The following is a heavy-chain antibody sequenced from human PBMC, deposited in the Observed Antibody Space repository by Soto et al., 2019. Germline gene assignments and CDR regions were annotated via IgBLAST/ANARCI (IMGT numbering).Heavy chain of an antibody. J-gene: IGHJ6*02. D-gene: IGHD3-9*01. V-gene: IGHV1-46*01. CDR3: ARDPDPTYYDILTGPYYYYGMDV. CDR1: GYTFTSYY. CDR2: INPSGGST. Sequence: ASVKVSCKASGYTFTSYYMHWVRQAPGQGLEWMGIINPSGGSTSYAQKFQGRVTMTRDTSTSTVYMELSSLRSEDTAVYYCARDPDPTYYDILTGPYYYYGMDVWGQGTTVTVSS.